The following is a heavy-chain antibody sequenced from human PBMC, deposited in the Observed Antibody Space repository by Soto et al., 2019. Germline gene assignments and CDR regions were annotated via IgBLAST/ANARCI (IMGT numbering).Heavy chain of an antibody. CDR3: ARRAETNGWNGFGADKYYFDF. J-gene: IGHJ4*02. CDR2: MNPNTGNS. Sequence: ASVKVSCTASGYTFTSYDIYWVRQATGQGLEWMGWMNPNTGNSGYAQKFQGRVTVTSDTSINTVYMELSSLRSEDTAVYYCARRAETNGWNGFGADKYYFDFWGQGTLVTVSS. D-gene: IGHD1-1*01. V-gene: IGHV1-8*01. CDR1: GYTFTSYD.